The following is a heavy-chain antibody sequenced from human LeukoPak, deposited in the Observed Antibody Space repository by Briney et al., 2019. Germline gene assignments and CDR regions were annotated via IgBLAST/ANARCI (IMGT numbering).Heavy chain of an antibody. CDR3: ARASIAASGYYFDY. CDR1: GFTVSTNY. CDR2: IYSGGST. Sequence: PGGSLRLSCAASGFTVSTNYMTWVRQAPGKGLEWVSVIYSGGSTFYADSVKGRFTISRDNSKNTLYLQMNSLRAEVTAVYYCARASIAASGYYFDYWGQGTLVTVSS. V-gene: IGHV3-66*02. D-gene: IGHD6-6*01. J-gene: IGHJ4*02.